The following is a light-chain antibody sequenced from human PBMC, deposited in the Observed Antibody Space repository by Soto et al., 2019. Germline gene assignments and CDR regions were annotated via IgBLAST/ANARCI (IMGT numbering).Light chain of an antibody. V-gene: IGKV1-39*01. CDR3: QQSYSTLWT. Sequence: DIQMTQSPSSLSASVGDRVTITCRASQSISSYLNWYQQKPGKAPKLLIYAASSLQSGATSRFSGSGSGTDLTLTISSLQAEDFATYYCQQSYSTLWTFGQGTKVEIK. CDR1: QSISSY. J-gene: IGKJ1*01. CDR2: AAS.